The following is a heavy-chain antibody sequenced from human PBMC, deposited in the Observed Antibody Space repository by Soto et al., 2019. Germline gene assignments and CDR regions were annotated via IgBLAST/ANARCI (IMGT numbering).Heavy chain of an antibody. J-gene: IGHJ4*02. V-gene: IGHV4-39*01. CDR2: IYYSGST. Sequence: SETLSLTCTVSGGSISSSSYYWGWIRQPPGKGLEWIGSIYYSGSTYYNPSLKSRVTISVDTSKNQFSLKLSSVTAADTAVYYCARLDARCGGDCYFLTTERAYYFDYWGQGTLVTVSS. CDR3: ARLDARCGGDCYFLTTERAYYFDY. D-gene: IGHD2-21*02. CDR1: GGSISSSSYY.